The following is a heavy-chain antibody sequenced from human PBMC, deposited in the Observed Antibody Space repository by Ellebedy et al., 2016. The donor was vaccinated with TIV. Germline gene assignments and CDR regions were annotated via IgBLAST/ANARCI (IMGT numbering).Heavy chain of an antibody. Sequence: GESLKISXAASGFTFSNYGMHWVRQAPGKGLEWVTIISYDGSNKYYVESVKGRFTISRDNSKNTLFLQMNSLRAEDTAVYYCARDRDKYGHPYYYYGMDVWGQGTTVTVSS. J-gene: IGHJ6*02. CDR2: ISYDGSNK. CDR1: GFTFSNYG. CDR3: ARDRDKYGHPYYYYGMDV. D-gene: IGHD2/OR15-2a*01. V-gene: IGHV3-30*03.